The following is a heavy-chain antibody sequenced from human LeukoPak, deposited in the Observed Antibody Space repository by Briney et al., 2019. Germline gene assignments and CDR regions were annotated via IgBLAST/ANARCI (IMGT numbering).Heavy chain of an antibody. CDR2: ISGSGGST. Sequence: GGSLRLSCAASGFTFSSYAMSWVRQAPGKGLEWVSVISGSGGSTYYADSVKGRFTISRDNSKNTLYLQMNSLRAEDTAVYYCATLYSNYFLDYWGQGTLVTVSS. V-gene: IGHV3-23*01. CDR3: ATLYSNYFLDY. J-gene: IGHJ4*02. CDR1: GFTFSSYA. D-gene: IGHD4-11*01.